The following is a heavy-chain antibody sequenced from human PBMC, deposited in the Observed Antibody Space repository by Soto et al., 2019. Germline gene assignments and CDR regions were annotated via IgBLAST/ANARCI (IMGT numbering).Heavy chain of an antibody. CDR1: GFTFSSSW. J-gene: IGHJ4*02. D-gene: IGHD5-12*01. CDR2: IKSDGSST. V-gene: IGHV3-74*01. CDR3: ASLVGYPKY. Sequence: EVQLVESGGGLVQPGGSLRLSCAASGFTFSSSWMHWVRQAPGNGLGWVSRIKSDGSSTSYEDSVKGRFTISRDNAKNTLYLQMNSLRAEDTAVYYCASLVGYPKYWGQGTLVTVSS.